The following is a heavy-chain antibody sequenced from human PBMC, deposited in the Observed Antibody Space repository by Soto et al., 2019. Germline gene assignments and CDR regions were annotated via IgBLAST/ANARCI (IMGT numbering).Heavy chain of an antibody. V-gene: IGHV3-74*01. D-gene: IGHD1-26*01. Sequence: GGYLRLSCAASGFTYSSYWMHWVRQAPGKGLVWVSRINSDGSSTYYADSLKGRFTISRDNSKNTLYLQINSLRVEDTAVYYCAKDRSENPYSCLQDWGQGTLVTVSS. CDR1: GFTYSSYW. CDR3: AKDRSENPYSCLQD. J-gene: IGHJ1*01. CDR2: INSDGSST.